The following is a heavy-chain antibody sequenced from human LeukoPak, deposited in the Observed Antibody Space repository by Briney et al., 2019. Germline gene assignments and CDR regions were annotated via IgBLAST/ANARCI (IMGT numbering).Heavy chain of an antibody. Sequence: GGSLRLSCAASGFTFSSYAMSWVRQAPGKGLEWVSAISGSGGSTYYADSVKGRFTISRDNSKNTLYLQMNSLRAEDTAVYYCAKGGDIVVVPAAIQHFDYWGQGTLVTVSS. D-gene: IGHD2-2*02. CDR2: ISGSGGST. J-gene: IGHJ4*02. V-gene: IGHV3-23*01. CDR3: AKGGDIVVVPAAIQHFDY. CDR1: GFTFSSYA.